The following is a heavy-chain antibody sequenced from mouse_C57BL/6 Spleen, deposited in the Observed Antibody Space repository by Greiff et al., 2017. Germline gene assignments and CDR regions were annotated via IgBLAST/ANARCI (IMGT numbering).Heavy chain of an antibody. CDR1: GYTFTSYW. Sequence: VQLQQPGAELVKPGASVKLSCKASGYTFTSYWMHWVKQRPGRGLEWIGTIDPNRGGTKYNEKFKSKATLTVDKPSSTAYMQLNSLTSVDSAVYYCARGGLRRLDYWGQGTTLTVSS. CDR2: IDPNRGGT. D-gene: IGHD2-4*01. V-gene: IGHV1-72*01. CDR3: ARGGLRRLDY. J-gene: IGHJ2*01.